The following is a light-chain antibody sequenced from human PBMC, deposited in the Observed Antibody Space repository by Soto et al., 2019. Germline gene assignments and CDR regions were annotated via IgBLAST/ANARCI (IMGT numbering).Light chain of an antibody. CDR2: GNN. Sequence: QSVLTQPPSASGTPGQRVTISCSGSSSNIGSETVNWYQQFPGTAPKLLIYGNNQRPSGVPDRFSGSKSGTSASLAISGLQSEDEADYYCVAWDDSLNGVVFGGGTKLTVL. V-gene: IGLV1-44*01. CDR3: VAWDDSLNGVV. J-gene: IGLJ2*01. CDR1: SSNIGSET.